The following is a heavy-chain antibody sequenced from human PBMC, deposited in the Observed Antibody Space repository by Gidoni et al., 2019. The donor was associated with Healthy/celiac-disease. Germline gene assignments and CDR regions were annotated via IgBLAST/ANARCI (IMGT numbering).Heavy chain of an antibody. J-gene: IGHJ4*02. CDR3: ARGRPAQRLVFYFDY. CDR1: GFTFSRYA. CDR2: ISYDGSNK. V-gene: IGHV3-30-3*01. Sequence: QVQLVESGGGVVQPGRSLRPSCASYGFTFSRYAMHLVRQAPGKGLEWVAVISYDGSNKYYADPVKVRFTISRDNSKNTLYLQMNSLRAEDTAVYYCARGRPAQRLVFYFDYWGQGTLVTVSS. D-gene: IGHD6-19*01.